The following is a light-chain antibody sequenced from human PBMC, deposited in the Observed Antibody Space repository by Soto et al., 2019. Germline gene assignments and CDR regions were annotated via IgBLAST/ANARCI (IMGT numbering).Light chain of an antibody. CDR2: SNN. V-gene: IGLV1-47*02. CDR1: SSNIGSNY. J-gene: IGLJ2*01. Sequence: QSVLTQPPSASGTPGQRVTISCSGSSSNIGSNYVYWYQQLPGTAPKLLIYSNNQRPSGVPDRFSGSKSGTSASLAISGLRYSDEADYYCAAWDDSLSVHVVFGGGTKLTVL. CDR3: AAWDDSLSVHVV.